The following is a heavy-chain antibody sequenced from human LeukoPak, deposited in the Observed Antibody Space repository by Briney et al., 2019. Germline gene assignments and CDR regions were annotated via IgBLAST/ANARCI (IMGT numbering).Heavy chain of an antibody. CDR3: ARVQYCGGDCPPAYFDY. CDR1: GYTFTSYG. D-gene: IGHD2-21*01. V-gene: IGHV1-18*01. CDR2: ISAYNGNT. Sequence: ASVKVSCKASGYTFTSYGISWVRQAPGQGLEWMGWISAYNGNTNYAQKVQDRVTMTTDTSTSTAFMELRSLRSDDTAVYYCARVQYCGGDCPPAYFDYWGQGTLVTVSS. J-gene: IGHJ4*02.